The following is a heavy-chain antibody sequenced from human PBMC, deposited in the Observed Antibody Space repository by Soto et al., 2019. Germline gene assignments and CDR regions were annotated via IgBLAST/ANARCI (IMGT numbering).Heavy chain of an antibody. CDR2: IWYDGSNK. Sequence: QVQLVESGGGVVQPGRSLRLSCAASGFTFSSYGMHWVRQAPGKGLEWVAVIWYDGSNKYYADSVKGRFTISRDNSKNTLYLQMNSLRAEDTAVYYCARVRCSSTSCYAGGYYYGMDVW. D-gene: IGHD2-2*01. CDR1: GFTFSSYG. CDR3: ARVRCSSTSCYAGGYYYGMDV. V-gene: IGHV3-33*01. J-gene: IGHJ6*01.